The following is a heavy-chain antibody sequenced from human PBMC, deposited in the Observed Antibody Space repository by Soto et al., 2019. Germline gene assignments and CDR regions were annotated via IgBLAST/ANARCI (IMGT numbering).Heavy chain of an antibody. D-gene: IGHD1-26*01. Sequence: EVQLLESGGGLVQPGGSLRLSCAASGFTFSSYAMSWVRQAPGKGLEWVSAISGSGGSTYYADSVKGRFTISRDNSKNTLYLQMNSLRAEDTAVYYCAKVSGGSYYYSGMDVWGQGTTVTVAS. V-gene: IGHV3-23*01. CDR2: ISGSGGST. J-gene: IGHJ6*02. CDR3: AKVSGGSYYYSGMDV. CDR1: GFTFSSYA.